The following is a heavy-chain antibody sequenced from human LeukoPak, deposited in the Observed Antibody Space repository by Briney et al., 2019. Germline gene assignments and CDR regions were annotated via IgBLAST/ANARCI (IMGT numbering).Heavy chain of an antibody. V-gene: IGHV3-33*08. D-gene: IGHD3-22*01. CDR2: ISHDVSYK. CDR3: ARDITDSSGITWFDP. J-gene: IGHJ5*02. Sequence: GGSLRLSCAASGFTFSSYGMHWVRQAPGKGLEWVAVISHDVSYKYYADSVKGRFTISRDNSKNTMFLQMNSLRAEDTAVYYCARDITDSSGITWFDPWGQGTLVTVSS. CDR1: GFTFSSYG.